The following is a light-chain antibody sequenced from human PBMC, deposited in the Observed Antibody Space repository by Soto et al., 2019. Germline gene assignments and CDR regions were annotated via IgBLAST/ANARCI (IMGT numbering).Light chain of an antibody. CDR2: DVS. CDR1: SSDVGGYYS. J-gene: IGLJ1*01. CDR3: SSYTTSDTLD. Sequence: QSALTQPASVSGSPGQSITISCTGTSSDVGGYYSVSWYQQHPGKAPKLTIYDVSNRHSGVSIRFSGSKSGNTASLTISGLQAEDEADYYCSSYTTSDTLDFGTGTKLTVL. V-gene: IGLV2-14*03.